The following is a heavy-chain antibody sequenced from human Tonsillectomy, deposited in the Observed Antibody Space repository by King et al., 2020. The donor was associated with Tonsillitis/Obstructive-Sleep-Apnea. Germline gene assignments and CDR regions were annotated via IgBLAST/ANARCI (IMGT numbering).Heavy chain of an antibody. D-gene: IGHD2-2*01. CDR2: IWYDGSNK. Sequence: VQLVESGGGVVQPGRSLRLSCAASGFTFSSYGMHWVRQAPGKGLEWVAVIWYDGSNKYYADSVKGRFTISRDNSKNTLYLQMNSLRAEDTAVYYCAGVQEDIVVVPAHYYMDVWGKGTTVTVSS. V-gene: IGHV3-33*01. CDR1: GFTFSSYG. J-gene: IGHJ6*03. CDR3: AGVQEDIVVVPAHYYMDV.